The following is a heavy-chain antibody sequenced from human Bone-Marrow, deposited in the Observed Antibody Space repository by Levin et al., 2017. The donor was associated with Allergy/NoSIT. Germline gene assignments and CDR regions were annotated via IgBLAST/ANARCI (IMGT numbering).Heavy chain of an antibody. CDR2: IYYSGRT. CDR1: GESISAISYY. CDR3: ASGYSGGYCSGDKCHPPREYYFDY. V-gene: IGHV4-39*01. J-gene: IGHJ4*02. Sequence: SETLSLTCSVSGESISAISYYWAWIRQPPGKGLEWIGTIYYSGRTFSSPSLTSRLSMSVDTSKNQFSLKLRSVTAADTAVFYCASGYSGGYCSGDKCHPPREYYFDYWGQGMLVTVSS. D-gene: IGHD2-15*01.